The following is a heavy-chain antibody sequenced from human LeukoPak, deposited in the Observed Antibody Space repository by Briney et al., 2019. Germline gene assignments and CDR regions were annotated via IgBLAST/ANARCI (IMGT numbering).Heavy chain of an antibody. Sequence: GGSLRLSCAASGFTFSSYSMSWVRQAPGKGLEWVANIKQDGSEKYYVDSVKGRFTISRDNAKNSLYLQMNSLRAEDTAVYYCARDREERFLEWLLRDYYYYMDVWGKGTTVTVSS. D-gene: IGHD3-3*01. V-gene: IGHV3-7*01. CDR3: ARDREERFLEWLLRDYYYYMDV. J-gene: IGHJ6*03. CDR1: GFTFSSYS. CDR2: IKQDGSEK.